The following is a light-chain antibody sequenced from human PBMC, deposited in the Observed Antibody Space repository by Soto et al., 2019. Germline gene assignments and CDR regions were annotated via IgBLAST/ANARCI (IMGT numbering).Light chain of an antibody. CDR1: SSDVAGYNY. CDR3: SSYTSSSTLYV. J-gene: IGLJ1*01. V-gene: IGLV2-14*01. Sequence: QSVLTQPASVSGSPGQSITISCTGTSSDVAGYNYVSWYQQHPGKAPKLMIYEVSNRPSGVSNRFSGSKSGNTASLTISGLQAEDEADYYCSSYTSSSTLYVFGTGTKVTAL. CDR2: EVS.